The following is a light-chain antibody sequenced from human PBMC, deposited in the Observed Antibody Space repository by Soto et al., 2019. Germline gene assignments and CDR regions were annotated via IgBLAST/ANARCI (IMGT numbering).Light chain of an antibody. J-gene: IGLJ1*01. V-gene: IGLV2-14*01. CDR2: EVS. CDR1: SSDVGGYNY. CDR3: TSYTSSTTLDV. Sequence: QSVLTQPPSVSGSPGQSITISCTGTSSDVGGYNYVSWYQQHPGKAPKLMIYEVSNRPSGVSNRFSGSKSGHTASLTISGLQSEDEADYFCTSYTSSTTLDVFGTGTKVNVL.